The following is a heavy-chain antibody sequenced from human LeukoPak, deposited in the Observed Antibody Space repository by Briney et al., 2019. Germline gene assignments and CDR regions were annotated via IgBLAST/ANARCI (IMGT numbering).Heavy chain of an antibody. CDR2: ISSSGST. V-gene: IGHV4-61*02. CDR3: ARGRVGYYGSGSYYRGGNWFDP. CDR1: GDSISSGDYY. D-gene: IGHD3-10*01. J-gene: IGHJ5*02. Sequence: PSETLSLTCTVSGDSISSGDYYWSWIRQPAGKGLEWIGRISSSGSTNYNPSLKSRVTISVDTSKNQFSLKLSSVTAADTAVYYCARGRVGYYGSGSYYRGGNWFDPWGQGTLVTVSS.